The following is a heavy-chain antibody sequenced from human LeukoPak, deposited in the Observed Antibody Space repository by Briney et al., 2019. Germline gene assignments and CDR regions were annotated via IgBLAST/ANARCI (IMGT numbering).Heavy chain of an antibody. Sequence: PGRSLRLSCAASGFTFSSYAMHWVRQAPGKGLEWVAVISYDGSNKYYADSVKGRFTISRDNSKNTLYLQMNSLRAEDTAVYYCARHTLTEPGLFDSWGQGSLVTVSS. CDR2: ISYDGSNK. J-gene: IGHJ4*02. V-gene: IGHV3-30-3*01. CDR3: ARHTLTEPGLFDS. D-gene: IGHD2-15*01. CDR1: GFTFSSYA.